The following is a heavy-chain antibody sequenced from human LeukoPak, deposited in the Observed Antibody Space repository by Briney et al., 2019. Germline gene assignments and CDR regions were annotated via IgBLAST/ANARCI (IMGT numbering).Heavy chain of an antibody. D-gene: IGHD2-15*01. J-gene: IGHJ4*02. V-gene: IGHV3-23*01. CDR1: GFTFSSYA. CDR2: IGDGGNT. Sequence: GGSLRLSCAVSGFTFSSYAMGWVRQAPGKGLEWVSVIGDGGNTYYADSVKGRFTISGDNSKNTLFLQMNSVRVEDTAVYYCARGSSSSSYSPFDYWGQGTLVTVSS. CDR3: ARGSSSSSYSPFDY.